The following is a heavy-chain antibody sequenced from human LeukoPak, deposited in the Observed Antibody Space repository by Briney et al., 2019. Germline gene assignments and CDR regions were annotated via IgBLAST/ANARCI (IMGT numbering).Heavy chain of an antibody. CDR1: GFTFSDYY. CDR3: ARGATSVTGSIYYFDY. CDR2: ISSSGSTI. J-gene: IGHJ4*02. Sequence: GGSLRLSCAASGFTFSDYYMSWIRQAPGEGLEWVSYISSSGSTIYYADSVKGRFTISRDNAKNSLYLQMNSLRAEDTAVYYCARGATSVTGSIYYFDYWGQGTLVTVSS. V-gene: IGHV3-11*01. D-gene: IGHD3-9*01.